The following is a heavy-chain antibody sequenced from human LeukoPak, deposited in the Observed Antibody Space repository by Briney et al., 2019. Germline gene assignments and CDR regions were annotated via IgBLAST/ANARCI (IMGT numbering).Heavy chain of an antibody. CDR3: ARAPTVTAESAFGY. Sequence: GGSLRLSCVASGYTFSNYAMHWVRQTPGKGLEYVSGINSNGGSTQYASSVKGRFTISRDNSKDTLYLQMGSLRSEDMAVYYCARAPTVTAESAFGYWGQGTLVTVSS. CDR2: INSNGGST. V-gene: IGHV3-64*01. J-gene: IGHJ4*02. CDR1: GYTFSNYA. D-gene: IGHD4-17*01.